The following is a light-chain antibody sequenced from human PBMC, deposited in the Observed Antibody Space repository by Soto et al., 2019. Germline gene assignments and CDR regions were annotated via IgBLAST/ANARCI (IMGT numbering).Light chain of an antibody. CDR1: NIGAKV. CDR3: QVWHSTSVRV. CDR2: DDR. Sequence: SYELTQPPSVSVAPGQTASITCGGNNIGAKVVHWYQQKKPGQAPVLVVFDDRARPSTIPERFSGSNSGNTATLTISRVEAGDEADYYCQVWHSTSVRVFGGGTKLPVL. V-gene: IGLV3-21*02. J-gene: IGLJ2*01.